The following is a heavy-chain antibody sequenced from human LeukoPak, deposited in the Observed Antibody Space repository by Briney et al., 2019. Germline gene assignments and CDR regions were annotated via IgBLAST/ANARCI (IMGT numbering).Heavy chain of an antibody. D-gene: IGHD3-22*01. CDR2: IYTSGST. CDR1: GGSISSGSYY. CDR3: ARDLHYDSSGYYYGLSAFDI. J-gene: IGHJ3*02. Sequence: SETLSLTCTVSGGSISSGSYYWSWIRQPAGKGLEWIGRIYTSGSTNYNPSLKSRVTISVDTSKNQFSLKLSSVTAADTAVYYCARDLHYDSSGYYYGLSAFDIWGQGTMVTVSS. V-gene: IGHV4-61*02.